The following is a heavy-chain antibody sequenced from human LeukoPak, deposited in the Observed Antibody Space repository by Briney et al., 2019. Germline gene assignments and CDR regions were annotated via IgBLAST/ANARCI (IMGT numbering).Heavy chain of an antibody. V-gene: IGHV4-30-2*01. CDR2: IYHSGST. J-gene: IGHJ4*02. CDR3: AREAITISRYFDY. Sequence: SETLSLTCTVSGGSISSGGYYWSWIRQPPGKGLEWIGYIYHSGSTYYNPSLKSRVTISVDRSKNQFSLKLSSVTAADTAVYYCAREAITISRYFDYWGQGTLVTVSS. CDR1: GGSISSGGYY. D-gene: IGHD3-9*01.